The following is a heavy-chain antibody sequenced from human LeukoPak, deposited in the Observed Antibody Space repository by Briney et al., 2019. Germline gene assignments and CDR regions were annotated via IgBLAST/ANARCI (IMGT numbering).Heavy chain of an antibody. D-gene: IGHD3-22*01. CDR3: ARGGSSGSMIY. Sequence: GGSLRLSCAASGFTFTTYSMNWVRQAPGKGLEWVSYISSSSSTIKYADSVKGRFTISRDNAKNSLYLQMNSLRVEDTAVYYCARGGSSGSMIYWGQGTLVTVSS. CDR1: GFTFTTYS. V-gene: IGHV3-48*01. J-gene: IGHJ4*02. CDR2: ISSSSSTI.